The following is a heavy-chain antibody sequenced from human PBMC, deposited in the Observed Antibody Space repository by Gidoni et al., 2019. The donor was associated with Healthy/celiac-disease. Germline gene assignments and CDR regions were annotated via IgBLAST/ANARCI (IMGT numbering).Heavy chain of an antibody. Sequence: QLQLQESGPGLVKPSETLSLTCTVSGGSISSSSYYWGWIRQPPGKGLEWIGSIYYSGSTYYNPSLKSRVTISVDTSKNQFSLKLSSVTAADTAVYYCARHSYITMVRGGAIDYWGQGTLVTVSS. CDR1: GGSISSSSYY. CDR2: IYYSGST. J-gene: IGHJ4*02. V-gene: IGHV4-39*01. D-gene: IGHD3-10*01. CDR3: ARHSYITMVRGGAIDY.